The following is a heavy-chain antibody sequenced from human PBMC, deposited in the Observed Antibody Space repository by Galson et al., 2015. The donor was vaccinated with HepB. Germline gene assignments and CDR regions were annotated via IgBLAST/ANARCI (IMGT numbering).Heavy chain of an antibody. J-gene: IGHJ6*02. D-gene: IGHD3-3*02. V-gene: IGHV5-51*01. CDR1: GFSFTSYW. CDR2: IYPGDSDT. CDR3: ARPRIRGLVAGLDV. Sequence: QSGAEVKKPGESLKISCKAFGFSFTSYWIAWVRQMPGKGLEWMGVIYPGDSDTKYSPSFQGQVTISADKSITTAYLQWSSLKASDTAIYYCARPRIRGLVAGLDVWGQGTTVIVSS.